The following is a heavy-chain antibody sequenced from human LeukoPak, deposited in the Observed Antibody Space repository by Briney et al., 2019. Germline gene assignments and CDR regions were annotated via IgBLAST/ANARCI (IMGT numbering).Heavy chain of an antibody. V-gene: IGHV3-74*01. Sequence: GGSLRLSCAASGFTFSSYWMHWVRQAPGKGLVWVSRINSDGSSTSYADSVRGRFTISRDNAKNTLYLQMNSLRAEDTAVYYCARDKVRGVITRNWFDPWGQGTLVTVSS. CDR2: INSDGSST. D-gene: IGHD3-10*01. J-gene: IGHJ5*02. CDR1: GFTFSSYW. CDR3: ARDKVRGVITRNWFDP.